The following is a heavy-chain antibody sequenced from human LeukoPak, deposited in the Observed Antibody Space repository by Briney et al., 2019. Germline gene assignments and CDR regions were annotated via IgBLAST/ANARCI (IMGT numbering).Heavy chain of an antibody. D-gene: IGHD3-10*01. CDR1: GFTFKDYA. CDR3: AKKGYAGSGTYSYYFDY. Sequence: GGSLRLSCAASGFTFKDYAMHWVRQAPGKGLEWVALISWDSGNSYYADSVKGRFTIARDNSKNSLSLQMNSLRAEDTAVYYCAKKGYAGSGTYSYYFDYWGQGALVTVSS. CDR2: ISWDSGNS. J-gene: IGHJ4*02. V-gene: IGHV3-43D*03.